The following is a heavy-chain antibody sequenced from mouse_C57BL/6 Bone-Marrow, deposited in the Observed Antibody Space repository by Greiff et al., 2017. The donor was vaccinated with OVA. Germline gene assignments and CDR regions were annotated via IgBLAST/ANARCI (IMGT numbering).Heavy chain of an antibody. CDR1: GYTFTSYW. Sequence: VQLQQPGAELVKPGASVKMSCKASGYTFTSYWITWVKQRPGQGLEWIGDIYPGSGSTNYNEKFKSKATLTVDKSSSTAYMQLSSLTSEDSAVYYCARSWPGFDYWGQGTTLTVSS. CDR2: IYPGSGST. CDR3: ARSWPGFDY. J-gene: IGHJ2*01. V-gene: IGHV1-55*01.